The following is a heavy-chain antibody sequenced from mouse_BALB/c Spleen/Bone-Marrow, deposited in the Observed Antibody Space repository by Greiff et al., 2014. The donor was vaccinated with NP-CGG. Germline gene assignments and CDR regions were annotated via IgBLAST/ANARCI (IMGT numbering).Heavy chain of an antibody. Sequence: QVQLQQSGPELVKPGASVRISRKASGYTFTSYYIHWVKQRPGQGLEWIGWIYPGNVNTKYNEKFKGKATLTADKSSSTAYMRLSSLTSEDSAVYFCARDTMDYWGQGTSVTVSS. CDR1: GYTFTSYY. V-gene: IGHV1S56*01. CDR2: IYPGNVNT. CDR3: ARDTMDY. J-gene: IGHJ4*01.